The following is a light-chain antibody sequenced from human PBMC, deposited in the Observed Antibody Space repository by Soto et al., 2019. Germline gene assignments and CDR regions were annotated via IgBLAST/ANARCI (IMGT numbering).Light chain of an antibody. V-gene: IGKV3-15*01. CDR1: QSVGSN. CDR3: QQYNDWPRA. J-gene: IGKJ1*01. CDR2: GAS. Sequence: EIVMTQSPATLSVSPGERATLSCRASQSVGSNLAWYQQKPGQAPRLLIYGASTRATGIPARFSGSVSGTEFTLTISSLQSEDFAVYYCQQYNDWPRAFGQGTKVDIK.